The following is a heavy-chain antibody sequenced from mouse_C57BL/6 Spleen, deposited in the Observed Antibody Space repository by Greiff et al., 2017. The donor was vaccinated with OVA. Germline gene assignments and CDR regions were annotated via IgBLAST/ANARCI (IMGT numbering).Heavy chain of an antibody. Sequence: ESGAELVRPGASVTLSCKASGYTFTDYEMHWVKQTPVHGLEWIGAIDPETGGTAYNQKFKGKAILTADKSSSTAYMELRSLTSEDSAVYYCTRSLLNYWGQGTTLTVSS. D-gene: IGHD2-10*01. CDR3: TRSLLNY. CDR1: GYTFTDYE. J-gene: IGHJ2*01. CDR2: IDPETGGT. V-gene: IGHV1-15*01.